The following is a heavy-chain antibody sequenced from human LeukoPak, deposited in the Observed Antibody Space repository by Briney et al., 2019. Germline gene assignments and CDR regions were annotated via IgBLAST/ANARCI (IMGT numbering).Heavy chain of an antibody. CDR1: GFTVSSNY. D-gene: IGHD2-2*01. CDR3: AKVDAPYYFDY. Sequence: TEGSLRLSCAASGFTVSSNYMSWVRQAPGKGLEWVSVIYSGGSTYYADSVKGRFTISRDNSKNTLYLQMNSLRAEDTAVYYCAKVDAPYYFDYWGQGTLVTVSS. CDR2: IYSGGST. V-gene: IGHV3-53*01. J-gene: IGHJ4*02.